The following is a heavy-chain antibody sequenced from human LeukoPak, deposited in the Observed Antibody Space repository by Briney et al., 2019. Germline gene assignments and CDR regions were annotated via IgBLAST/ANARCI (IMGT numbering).Heavy chain of an antibody. CDR3: ARVSGSSWYRFVDYYYMDV. V-gene: IGHV4-59*01. Sequence: SETLTLTCTVSGGSISSYYWSWIRQPPGKGLEWIGYIYYSGSTNYNPSLKSRFTISVDTSKNQFSLKLSSVTAADTAVYYCARVSGSSWYRFVDYYYMDVWGKGTTVTVSS. D-gene: IGHD6-13*01. J-gene: IGHJ6*03. CDR2: IYYSGST. CDR1: GGSISSYY.